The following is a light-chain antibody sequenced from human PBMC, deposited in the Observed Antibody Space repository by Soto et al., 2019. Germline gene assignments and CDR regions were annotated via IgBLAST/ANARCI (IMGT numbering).Light chain of an antibody. J-gene: IGKJ5*01. CDR2: DAS. CDR1: QSVGSY. CDR3: QQRSNWPTIT. V-gene: IGKV3-11*01. Sequence: EIVLTQSPATLSLSPGARATLSCRASQSVGSYLAWYQQKPGQAPRLLISDASNRATGIPARFSGSGSGTDFTLTISSLEPEDFAVYYCQQRSNWPTITFGQGTRLEIK.